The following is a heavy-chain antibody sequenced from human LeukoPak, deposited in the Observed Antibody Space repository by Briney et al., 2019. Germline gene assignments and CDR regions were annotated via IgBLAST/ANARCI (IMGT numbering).Heavy chain of an antibody. D-gene: IGHD5-18*01. J-gene: IGHJ6*03. CDR1: GGSLSSSSTSY. CDR3: ARTTEGGYTYGYFYYYYMDV. CDR2: MNYGGAS. V-gene: IGHV4-39*07. Sequence: SETLSLTCTVSGGSLSSSSTSYWGWIRQPPGKGLEWIGSMNYGGASHYNPSLKSRGTISVDTSKKHFSLKLSSVTAADTAVYYCARTTEGGYTYGYFYYYYMDVWGKGTTVTISS.